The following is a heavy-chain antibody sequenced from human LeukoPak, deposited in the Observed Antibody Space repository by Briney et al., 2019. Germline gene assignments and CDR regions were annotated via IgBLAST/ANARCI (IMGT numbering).Heavy chain of an antibody. CDR1: EGSFSGSSYY. CDR3: ARTHGYSYGYFDY. CDR2: FYYSGST. Sequence: PSETLSLTCTVSEGSFSGSSYYWAWIRQPPGKGPEWIGSFYYSGSTYHNPSLKSRVTISGDTCKDQFSLKVSSVPVADTGACYCARTHGYSYGYFDYWGQGTLVTVSS. D-gene: IGHD5-18*01. V-gene: IGHV4-39*01. J-gene: IGHJ4*02.